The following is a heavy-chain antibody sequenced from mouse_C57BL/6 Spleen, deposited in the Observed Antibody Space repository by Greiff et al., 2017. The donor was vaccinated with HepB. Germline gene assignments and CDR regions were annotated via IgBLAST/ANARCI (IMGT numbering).Heavy chain of an antibody. CDR3: ARRGGQLRSYYAMDY. V-gene: IGHV1-69*01. CDR2: IDPSDSYT. J-gene: IGHJ4*01. Sequence: QVQLQQPGAELVMPGASVKLSCKASGYTFTSYWMHWVKQRPGQGLEWIGEIDPSDSYTNYNQKFKGKSTLTVDKSSSTAYMRLSSLTSEDSAVYYCARRGGQLRSYYAMDYWGQGTSVTVSS. D-gene: IGHD3-2*02. CDR1: GYTFTSYW.